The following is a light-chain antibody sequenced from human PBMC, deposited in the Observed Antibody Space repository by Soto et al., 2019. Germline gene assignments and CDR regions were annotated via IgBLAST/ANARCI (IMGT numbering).Light chain of an antibody. CDR3: QQHYIWPPIT. Sequence: DIVMTQSPATMSMSPGERVTLSCRASQSVSNNLVWYQQKPGQAPRVLMYGSSIRATGIPARFSVSGSGTEFTLTISSLQSEDFEVYYCQQHYIWPPITFGQGTRLEIK. CDR2: GSS. V-gene: IGKV3-15*01. J-gene: IGKJ5*01. CDR1: QSVSNN.